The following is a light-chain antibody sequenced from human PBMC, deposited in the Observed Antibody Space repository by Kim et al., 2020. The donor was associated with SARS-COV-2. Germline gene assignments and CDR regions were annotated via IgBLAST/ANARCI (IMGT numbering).Light chain of an antibody. Sequence: GQRVTIARSGRTSTIGSNYGHCCQPPPGTAPKLPIYRNNQRPSGVPDRFSGSKSGTSASLAISGLRSGDEADYYCAACDDSLSGPVFGGGTQLTVL. CDR1: TSTIGSNY. V-gene: IGLV1-47*01. CDR3: AACDDSLSGPV. CDR2: RNN. J-gene: IGLJ3*02.